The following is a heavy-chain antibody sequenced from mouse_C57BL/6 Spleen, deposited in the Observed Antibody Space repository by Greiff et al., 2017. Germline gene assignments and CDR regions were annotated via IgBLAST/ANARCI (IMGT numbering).Heavy chain of an antibody. V-gene: IGHV1-80*01. D-gene: IGHD1-1*02. CDR1: GYAFSSYW. CDR2: IYPGDGDT. CDR3: ARSRVYGDAMDY. Sequence: QVQLQQSGAELVKPGASVKISCKASGYAFSSYWMNWVKQRPGKGLEWIGQIYPGDGDTNYNGKFKGKATLTADKSSSTAYMQLSSLTSEDSAVYFCARSRVYGDAMDYWGQGTSVTVSS. J-gene: IGHJ4*01.